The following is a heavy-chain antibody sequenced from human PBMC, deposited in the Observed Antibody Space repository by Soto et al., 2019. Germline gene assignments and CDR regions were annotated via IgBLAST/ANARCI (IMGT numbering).Heavy chain of an antibody. CDR2: IIPMFGST. D-gene: IGHD3-10*01. J-gene: IGHJ2*01. CDR1: GGTFNNLA. CDR3: ARGGRMGNWYFDL. V-gene: IGHV1-69*01. Sequence: QVQLVQSGDEVKKPGSSVKLSCNAAGGTFNNLAVSWVRQAPGQGLEWMGEIIPMFGSTNYAQRFQGRVTITADESRSIAYMYLSSLRSDDTAIYYCARGGRMGNWYFDLWGRGTLVTVSS.